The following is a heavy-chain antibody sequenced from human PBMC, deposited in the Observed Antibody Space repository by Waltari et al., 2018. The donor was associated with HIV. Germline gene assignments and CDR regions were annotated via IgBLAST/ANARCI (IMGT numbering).Heavy chain of an antibody. D-gene: IGHD3-16*01. CDR3: AGDSGPGTFPFDY. CDR2: IIPIFGTS. CDR1: GGTFISYA. Sequence: QVQLVQYGAQGKTPGPSVNYSCKASGGTFISYAISRLRQAAAQGLEWMGWIIPIFGTSNYAQKFQGRVTITADESTSTADMELSSLRSEDTAVYYCAGDSGPGTFPFDYWGQGTLVTVSS. V-gene: IGHV1-69*01. J-gene: IGHJ4*02.